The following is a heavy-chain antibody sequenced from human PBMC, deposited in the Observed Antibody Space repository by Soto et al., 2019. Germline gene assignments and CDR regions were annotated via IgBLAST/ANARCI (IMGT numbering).Heavy chain of an antibody. D-gene: IGHD3-16*01. CDR2: ISYDGSNK. CDR3: ARAGGATDY. Sequence: QVQLVESGGGVVQPGRSLRLSCAASGFTFSSYAMHWVRQAPGKGLEWVAVISYDGSNKYYADSVKGRFTISRDNSKNTLYLQMNGLRAEATAVYYCARAGGATDYWGQGTLVTVSS. V-gene: IGHV3-30-3*01. J-gene: IGHJ4*02. CDR1: GFTFSSYA.